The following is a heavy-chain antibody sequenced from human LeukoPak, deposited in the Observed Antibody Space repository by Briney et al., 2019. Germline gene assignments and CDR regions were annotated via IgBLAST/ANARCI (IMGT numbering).Heavy chain of an antibody. CDR3: ASTYSSSWYESGINWFDP. Sequence: PSETLSLTCTVSGGSISSSSYYWGWIRQPPGKGLEWIGSIYYSGSTYYNPSLKSRVTISVDTSKNQFSLKLSSVTAADTAVYYCASTYSSSWYESGINWFDPWGQGTLVTVSS. V-gene: IGHV4-39*07. J-gene: IGHJ5*02. CDR1: GGSISSSSYY. D-gene: IGHD6-13*01. CDR2: IYYSGST.